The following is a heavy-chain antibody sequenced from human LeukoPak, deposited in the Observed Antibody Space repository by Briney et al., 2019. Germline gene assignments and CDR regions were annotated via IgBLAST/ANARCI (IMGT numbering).Heavy chain of an antibody. CDR2: INAYNGHT. V-gene: IGHV1-18*01. J-gene: IGHJ4*02. CDR1: GYTFTSHG. CDR3: ARGEYNYFDY. Sequence: ASVKVSCKASGYTFTSHGITWVRQAPGQGLDWVGWINAYNGHTNYVQNLQGRATMTTDTSTSTAYMELRSLRSDDTAVHYCARGEYNYFDYWGQGTLVTVSS. D-gene: IGHD2/OR15-2a*01.